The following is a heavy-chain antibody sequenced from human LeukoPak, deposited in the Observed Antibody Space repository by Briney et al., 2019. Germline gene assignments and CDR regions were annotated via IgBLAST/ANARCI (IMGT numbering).Heavy chain of an antibody. CDR3: ATALRYCSSTSCYYGRDNYYYYMDV. CDR2: MNPNSGNT. V-gene: IGHV1-8*01. CDR1: GYTFTSYD. Sequence: ASVKVSCKAPGYTFTSYDINWVRQATGQGLEWMGWMNPNSGNTGYAQKFQGRVTMTRTTSISTAYMELSSLRSEDTAVYYCATALRYCSSTSCYYGRDNYYYYMDVWGKGTTVTVSS. D-gene: IGHD2-2*01. J-gene: IGHJ6*03.